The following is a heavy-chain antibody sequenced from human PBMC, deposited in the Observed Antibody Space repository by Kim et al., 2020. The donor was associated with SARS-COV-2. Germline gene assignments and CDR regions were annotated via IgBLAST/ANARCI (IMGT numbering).Heavy chain of an antibody. V-gene: IGHV3-7*01. CDR3: ARDGSSGYTGSFDC. CDR2: INQDGSEK. Sequence: GGSLRLSCAVSGFTFSSYWMSWVRQAPGKGLEWVAKINQDGSEKYYVDSVKGRFTVSRDNAKNSLYLQMNSLRAEDTAVYYCARDGSSGYTGSFDCWGQG. J-gene: IGHJ5*02. CDR1: GFTFSSYW. D-gene: IGHD3-22*01.